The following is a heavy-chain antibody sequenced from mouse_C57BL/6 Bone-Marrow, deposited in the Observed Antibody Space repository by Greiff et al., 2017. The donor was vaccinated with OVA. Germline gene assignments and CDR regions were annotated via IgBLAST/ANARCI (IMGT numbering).Heavy chain of an antibody. CDR3: ANILDYYAMDY. CDR2: IYPRSGNT. J-gene: IGHJ4*01. V-gene: IGHV1-81*01. Sequence: VQLQESGAELARPGASVKLSCKASGYTFTSYGISWVKQRTGQGLEWIGEIYPRSGNTYYNEKFKGKATLTADKSSSTAYMELRSLTSEDSAVYFCANILDYYAMDYWGQGTSVTVSS. CDR1: GYTFTSYG.